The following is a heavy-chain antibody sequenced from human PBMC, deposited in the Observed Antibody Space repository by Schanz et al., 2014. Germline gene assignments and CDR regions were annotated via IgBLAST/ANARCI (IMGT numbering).Heavy chain of an antibody. J-gene: IGHJ4*02. CDR3: ARDQSPYTNSSDVRYFDY. CDR1: GYTFVSYS. D-gene: IGHD6-6*01. Sequence: QVQLVQSGAEVKKPGASVKVSCKASGYTFVSYSMHWVRQAPGQGLEWMGIINLSGGSTNNAQKFQGRLTMTTDTSTSTVYLELSSLRSDDTAVYYFARDQSPYTNSSDVRYFDYWGQGSLVTVSS. V-gene: IGHV1-46*01. CDR2: INLSGGST.